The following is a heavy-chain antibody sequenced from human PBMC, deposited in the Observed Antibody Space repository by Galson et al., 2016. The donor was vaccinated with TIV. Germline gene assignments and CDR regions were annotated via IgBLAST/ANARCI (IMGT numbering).Heavy chain of an antibody. Sequence: SVKVSCKASGYSFTSYHIHWVRQAPGQGLEWMGIINPSGGSASNAQKFQGRVTMTRDTSTSTVYMELSSLRSEDTAVYYCARVLSFTMIIGDNLGPFDFWGQGTMVTVSS. CDR2: INPSGGSA. CDR3: ARVLSFTMIIGDNLGPFDF. D-gene: IGHD3-22*01. CDR1: GYSFTSYH. J-gene: IGHJ3*01. V-gene: IGHV1-46*03.